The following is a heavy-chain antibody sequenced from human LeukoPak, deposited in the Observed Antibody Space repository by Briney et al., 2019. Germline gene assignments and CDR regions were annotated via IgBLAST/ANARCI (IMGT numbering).Heavy chain of an antibody. CDR1: GGSISSSSYY. V-gene: IGHV4-39*07. CDR3: ARGRFTVTAGWFDP. D-gene: IGHD4-11*01. J-gene: IGHJ5*02. CDR2: IYYSGST. Sequence: PSETLSLTCTVSGGSISSSSYYWGWIRQPPGGGLEWIGSIYYSGSTYYNPPLKSRATISVDTTKNQFFLKLSSVTAADTAVYYCARGRFTVTAGWFDPWGQGTLVTVPS.